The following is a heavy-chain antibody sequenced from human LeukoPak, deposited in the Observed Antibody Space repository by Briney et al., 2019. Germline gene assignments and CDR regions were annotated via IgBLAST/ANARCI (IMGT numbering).Heavy chain of an antibody. V-gene: IGHV4-61*02. CDR3: ARMDGYNSFDY. J-gene: IGHJ4*02. D-gene: IGHD5-24*01. CDR1: GGSISSGSYY. CDR2: IYTSGST. Sequence: SQTLSLTCTVSGGSISSGSYYWSWIRQPAGKGLEWIGRIYTSGSTNYNPSLKSRVTISVDTSKNQFSLKLSSVTAADTAVYYCARMDGYNSFDYWGQGTLVTVSS.